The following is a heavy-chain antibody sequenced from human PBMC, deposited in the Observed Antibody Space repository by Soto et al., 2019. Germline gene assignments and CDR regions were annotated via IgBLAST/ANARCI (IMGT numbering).Heavy chain of an antibody. V-gene: IGHV4-39*01. D-gene: IGHD3-10*01. CDR1: GGSISSSSYY. J-gene: IGHJ5*02. CDR3: ARRVHGSGSYAGAGIDP. Sequence: QLQLQESGPGLVKPSETLSLTCTVSGGSISSSSYYWGWIRQPPGKGLEWIGSIYYGGSTYYNPSLKSRVTISVDTSKNQFSLKLSSVTAADTAVYYCARRVHGSGSYAGAGIDPWGQGTLVTVSS. CDR2: IYYGGST.